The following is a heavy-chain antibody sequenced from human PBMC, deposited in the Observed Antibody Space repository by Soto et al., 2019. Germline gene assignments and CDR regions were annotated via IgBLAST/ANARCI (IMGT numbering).Heavy chain of an antibody. Sequence: SETLSLTCTVSGGSISSGDYYWSWIRQPPGKGLEWIGYIYYSGSTYYNPSLKSRVTISVDTSKNQFSLKLSSVTAADTAVYYCANSLWSGGVIAPRIDYWGQGTLVTVSS. D-gene: IGHD3-16*02. CDR3: ANSLWSGGVIAPRIDY. J-gene: IGHJ4*02. CDR1: GGSISSGDYY. V-gene: IGHV4-30-4*01. CDR2: IYYSGST.